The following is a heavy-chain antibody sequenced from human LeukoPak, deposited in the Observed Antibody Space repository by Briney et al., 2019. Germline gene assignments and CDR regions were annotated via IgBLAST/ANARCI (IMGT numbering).Heavy chain of an antibody. CDR2: ISGSGGST. D-gene: IGHD6-13*01. CDR1: GFTFSPYA. Sequence: GGSLRLSCAASGFTFSPYAMSWVRQAPGRGLECVSVISGSGGSTYYADSVKGRFTISRDNSKNTLYLQMNSLRAEDTAVYYCAREAAARYYYYYGMNVWGQGTTVAVSS. V-gene: IGHV3-23*01. CDR3: AREAAARYYYYYGMNV. J-gene: IGHJ6*02.